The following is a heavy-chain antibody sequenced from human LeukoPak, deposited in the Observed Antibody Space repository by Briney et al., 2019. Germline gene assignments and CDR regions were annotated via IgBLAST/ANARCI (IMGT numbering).Heavy chain of an antibody. Sequence: PGGSLRLSCTASGFTFSSYEMNWVRQAPGKGLEWVSYISSSGSTIHYADSVKGRFTISRDNAKNSLYLQMNSLRAEDTAVYYCASCPYDSSGYNWGQGTLVTVSS. D-gene: IGHD3-22*01. V-gene: IGHV3-48*03. CDR2: ISSSGSTI. CDR1: GFTFSSYE. J-gene: IGHJ4*02. CDR3: ASCPYDSSGYN.